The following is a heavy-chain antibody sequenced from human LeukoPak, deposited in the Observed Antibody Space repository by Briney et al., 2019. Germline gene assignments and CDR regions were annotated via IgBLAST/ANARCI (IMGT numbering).Heavy chain of an antibody. CDR3: ARYYDILTGNYYYYYGMDV. V-gene: IGHV4-59*01. D-gene: IGHD3-9*01. CDR2: XGST. J-gene: IGHJ6*02. Sequence: XGSTNYTPSLKSRVTISVDTSKNQFSLKLSSVTAADTAVYYCARYYDILTGNYYYYYGMDVWGQGTTVTVSS.